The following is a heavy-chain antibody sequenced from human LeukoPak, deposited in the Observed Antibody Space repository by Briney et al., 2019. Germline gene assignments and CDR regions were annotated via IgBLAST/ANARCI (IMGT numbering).Heavy chain of an antibody. CDR2: IYHSGST. CDR3: AAFPKALQTKSYYYYYMDV. J-gene: IGHJ6*03. D-gene: IGHD4-11*01. CDR1: GGSISSGGYY. Sequence: SETLSLTCTVSGGSISSGGYYWSWIRQPPGKGLEWIGYIYHSGSTYYNPSLKSRVTISVDRSKNQFSLKLSSVTAADTAVNYCAAFPKALQTKSYYYYYMDVWGKGTTVTVSS. V-gene: IGHV4-30-2*01.